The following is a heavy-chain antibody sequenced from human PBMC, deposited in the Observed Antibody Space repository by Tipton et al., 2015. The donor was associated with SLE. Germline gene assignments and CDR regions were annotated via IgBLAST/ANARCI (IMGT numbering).Heavy chain of an antibody. D-gene: IGHD3-3*01. CDR1: GNSIYNGFY. CDR2: IYHSGTT. V-gene: IGHV4-38-2*02. Sequence: TLSLTCSVSGNSIYNGFYWGWIRQSPGKGLEWIGIIYHSGTTYYNPSLKSRVTISVDTSKNQFSLRLSSVTAADTAMYYCARDLYDFWSGYTPSGAMDVWGKGTTVTVSS. J-gene: IGHJ6*03. CDR3: ARDLYDFWSGYTPSGAMDV.